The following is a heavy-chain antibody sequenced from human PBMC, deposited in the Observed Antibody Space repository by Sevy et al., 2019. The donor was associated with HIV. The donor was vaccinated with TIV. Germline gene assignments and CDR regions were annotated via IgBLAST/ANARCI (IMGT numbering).Heavy chain of an antibody. Sequence: GGSLRLSCTASGFTFSSFSMSWVRQAPGKGLEWVANIKQDGSEKYYVDSVKGRFTISRDNAKNSLYLQMNSLRAEDTAVYYCAREVEMATTYFDYWGQGTLVTVSS. CDR3: AREVEMATTYFDY. J-gene: IGHJ4*02. D-gene: IGHD5-12*01. CDR1: GFTFSSFS. V-gene: IGHV3-7*01. CDR2: IKQDGSEK.